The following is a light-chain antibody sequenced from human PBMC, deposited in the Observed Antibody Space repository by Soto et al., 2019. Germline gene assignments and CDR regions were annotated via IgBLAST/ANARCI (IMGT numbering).Light chain of an antibody. CDR3: HQYYSSIT. CDR1: QDVDNNF. CDR2: ASS. J-gene: IGKJ4*01. V-gene: IGKV3-20*01. Sequence: EIVLTQSPGTLSLSPGEGATLSCRASQDVDNNFLAWYQQRPGQAPRLLIYASSRRATGIPDRFSGSGSGTDFTLTTSRVGPEDIAVYFCHQYYSSITFGGGTKVEVK.